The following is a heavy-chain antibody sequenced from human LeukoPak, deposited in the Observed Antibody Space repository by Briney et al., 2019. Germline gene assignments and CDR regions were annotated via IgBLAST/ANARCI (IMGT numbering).Heavy chain of an antibody. Sequence: PGASVKVSCKASVGTFSRYAISGVRQGPQGGVEWMGGIIPTFGAANYAQKFQGRVTITADKSTSTAYMELSSLRSEDTAVYYCARDTAKNIVVVVAANDAFDIWGQGTMVTVSS. J-gene: IGHJ3*02. CDR2: IIPTFGAA. CDR3: ARDTAKNIVVVVAANDAFDI. CDR1: VGTFSRYA. D-gene: IGHD2-15*01. V-gene: IGHV1-69*06.